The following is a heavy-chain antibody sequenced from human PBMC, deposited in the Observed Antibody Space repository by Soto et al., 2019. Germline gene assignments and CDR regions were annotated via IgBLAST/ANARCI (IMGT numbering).Heavy chain of an antibody. CDR1: GGSISSYY. CDR3: GRGEVDRYNWNYGIDY. CDR2: IYYSGNT. J-gene: IGHJ4*02. V-gene: IGHV4-59*01. D-gene: IGHD1-7*01. Sequence: PSETLSLTCTVSGGSISSYYWSWIRQPPGKGLEWIGYIYYSGNTNYNPSLKSRVTISVDTSKNQFPLKLSSVTAADTAVYYCGRGEVDRYNWNYGIDYWGQGTLVTVS.